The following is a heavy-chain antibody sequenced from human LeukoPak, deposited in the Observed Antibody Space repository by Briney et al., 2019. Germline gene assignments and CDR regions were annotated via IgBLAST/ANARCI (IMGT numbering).Heavy chain of an antibody. J-gene: IGHJ3*02. Sequence: PGGSLRLSCAASGFTFDDYGMSWVRRAPGKGLEWVSAISGSGGRTYYADSVKGRFTISRDNSKNTLYLQMNSLRAEDTAVYYCAKGMSLLAWRSDAFDIWGQGTMVTVSS. CDR2: ISGSGGRT. CDR1: GFTFDDYG. CDR3: AKGMSLLAWRSDAFDI. V-gene: IGHV3-23*01. D-gene: IGHD5-12*01.